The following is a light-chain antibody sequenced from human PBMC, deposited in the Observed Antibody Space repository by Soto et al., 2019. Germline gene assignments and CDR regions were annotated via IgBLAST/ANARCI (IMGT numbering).Light chain of an antibody. Sequence: EIVLRQSPGTLSLSPGERATLSCRASQSVSSYLAWYQQKPGQAPRLLIYDASNRATGIPARLSGSGSGTDFTLTISSLEPEDFAVYYCQQRSNWPPSLTFGGGTKVDIK. CDR3: QQRSNWPPSLT. CDR2: DAS. J-gene: IGKJ4*01. V-gene: IGKV3-11*01. CDR1: QSVSSY.